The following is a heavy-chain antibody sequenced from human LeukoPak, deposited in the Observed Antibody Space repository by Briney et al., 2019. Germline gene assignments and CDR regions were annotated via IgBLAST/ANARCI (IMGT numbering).Heavy chain of an antibody. D-gene: IGHD6-13*01. V-gene: IGHV4-4*02. Sequence: SETLSLTCAVSGGSISSSNWWSWVHQPPGKGLEWIGEIYHSGSTNYNPSLKSRVTISVDKSKNQFSLKLSSVTAADTAVYYCARVRGNTIAAAGTLDYWGQGTLVTVSS. J-gene: IGHJ4*02. CDR1: GGSISSSNW. CDR3: ARVRGNTIAAAGTLDY. CDR2: IYHSGST.